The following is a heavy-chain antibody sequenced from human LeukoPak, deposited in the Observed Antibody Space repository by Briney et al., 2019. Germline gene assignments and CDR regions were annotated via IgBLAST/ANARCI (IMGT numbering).Heavy chain of an antibody. CDR3: AKDGYYDFWSGYQLSGPDY. V-gene: IGHV3-23*01. Sequence: PGGSLRLSCAASGFTFSSYAMHWVRQAPGKGLEWVSAISGSGGSTYYADSVKGRFTISRDNSKNTLYLQMNSLRAEDTAVYYCAKDGYYDFWSGYQLSGPDYWGQGTLVTVSS. CDR1: GFTFSSYA. J-gene: IGHJ4*02. CDR2: ISGSGGST. D-gene: IGHD3-3*01.